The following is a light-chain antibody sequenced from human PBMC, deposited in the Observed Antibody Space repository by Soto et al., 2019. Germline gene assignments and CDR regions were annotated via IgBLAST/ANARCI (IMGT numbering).Light chain of an antibody. J-gene: IGKJ1*01. CDR3: QQYGSSSWT. CDR1: QSVSISY. CDR2: GAS. V-gene: IGKV3-20*01. Sequence: EIVLTQSPGTLSLSPGERATLSFRASQSVSISYLAWYQQKPGQAPRLLISGASTGATGIPARFSGSGSGTEFTLTISRLEPEDFAVYYCQQYGSSSWTFGQGTKVDI.